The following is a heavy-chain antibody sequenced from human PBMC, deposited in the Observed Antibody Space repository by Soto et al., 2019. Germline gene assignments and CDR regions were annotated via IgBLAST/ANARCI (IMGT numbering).Heavy chain of an antibody. V-gene: IGHV4-39*01. J-gene: IGHJ4*02. CDR1: GGSISSSSYY. CDR3: ARLVTDTSGFYYWDY. CDR2: IYYSGST. D-gene: IGHD3-22*01. Sequence: SETLSLTCTVSGGSISSSSYYWGWIRQPPGKGLEWIGSIYYSGSTYYNQSLKSRVTISVDTSRIQFSLKLSSVTAADTAVYYCARLVTDTSGFYYWDYWGQGTLVTVSS.